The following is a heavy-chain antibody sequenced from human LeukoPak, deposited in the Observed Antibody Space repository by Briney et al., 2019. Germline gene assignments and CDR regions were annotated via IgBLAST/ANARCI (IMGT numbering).Heavy chain of an antibody. D-gene: IGHD3-10*01. Sequence: GRSLRLSCAASGFTFSSYGMHWVRQAPGKGLEWVAVISYDGSNKYYADSVKGRLTISRDNSKNTLYLQMNSLRAEDTAVYYCAKDGSGEWSLGRYFDYWGQGTLVTVSS. J-gene: IGHJ4*02. CDR2: ISYDGSNK. V-gene: IGHV3-30*18. CDR1: GFTFSSYG. CDR3: AKDGSGEWSLGRYFDY.